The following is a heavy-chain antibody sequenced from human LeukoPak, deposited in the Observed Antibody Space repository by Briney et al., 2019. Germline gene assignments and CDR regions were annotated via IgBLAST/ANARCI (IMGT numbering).Heavy chain of an antibody. Sequence: GASVKVSCKASGFVFTGYGFTWVRQAPGQGLEWMGWISANDGKTHYSERHQGRVTMTTDTSTSTAYMELRSLRSDDTAVYYCARTGDAFDIWGQGTMVTVSS. CDR3: ARTGDAFDI. V-gene: IGHV1-18*01. CDR2: ISANDGKT. J-gene: IGHJ3*02. CDR1: GFVFTGYG.